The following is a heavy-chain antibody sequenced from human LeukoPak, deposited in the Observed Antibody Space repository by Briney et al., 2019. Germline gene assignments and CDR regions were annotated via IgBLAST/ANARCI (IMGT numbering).Heavy chain of an antibody. D-gene: IGHD5-18*01. CDR2: IYYSGST. CDR3: ARLPHVDTAFVGY. Sequence: SETLSLTCTVSGGSISSSSYYWGWIRQPPGKGLEWIGSIYYSGSTYYNPSLKSRVTISVDTSKSQFSLKLSSVTAADTAVYYCARLPHVDTAFVGYWGQGTLVTVSS. CDR1: GGSISSSSYY. V-gene: IGHV4-39*01. J-gene: IGHJ4*02.